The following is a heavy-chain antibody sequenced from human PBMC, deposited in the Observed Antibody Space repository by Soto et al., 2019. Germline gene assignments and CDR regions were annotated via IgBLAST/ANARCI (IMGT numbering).Heavy chain of an antibody. Sequence: QVQLVQSGTEVRKPGSSVKVSCKASGGTFDSNAISWVRLAPGQGLEWMGGIIPIFGTINNAQKFQDRVTMTADETANIVHMELSSLRSEDEAIYYCAREGLTFGPGAVGGAFDIWGQMTLVTVSS. V-gene: IGHV1-69*12. CDR3: AREGLTFGPGAVGGAFDI. J-gene: IGHJ3*02. CDR2: IIPIFGTI. D-gene: IGHD2-2*01. CDR1: GGTFDSNA.